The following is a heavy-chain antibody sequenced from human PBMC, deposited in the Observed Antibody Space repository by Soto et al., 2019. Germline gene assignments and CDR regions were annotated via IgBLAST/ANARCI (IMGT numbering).Heavy chain of an antibody. V-gene: IGHV4-59*08. CDR3: ARGGWRQIDY. Sequence: QVQLQESGPGLVKPSETLSLTCSVSGGSIGSYYWSWIRQPPGKGLDWIGYIYYSGSTNYNPSLKSRATISVDTSKNQFSLKLSSVTAADTAVYYCARGGWRQIDYWGQGTLVTVSS. D-gene: IGHD3-3*01. J-gene: IGHJ4*02. CDR1: GGSIGSYY. CDR2: IYYSGST.